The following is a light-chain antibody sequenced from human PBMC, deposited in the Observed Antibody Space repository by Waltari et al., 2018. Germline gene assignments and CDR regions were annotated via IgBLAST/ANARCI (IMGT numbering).Light chain of an antibody. J-gene: IGLJ3*02. CDR3: VLYVGSGFRV. CDR2: STN. CDR1: SGSVSTYYY. V-gene: IGLV8-61*01. Sequence: QSVVTHGLSFSLSPGGTVTLTRVLSSGSVSTYYYPSRYQQTPGQAPLTRFFSTNVRSSGGRVRFSGSILRNKSALTITGARADDESDYYCVLYVGSGFRVFGGGTKLTVL.